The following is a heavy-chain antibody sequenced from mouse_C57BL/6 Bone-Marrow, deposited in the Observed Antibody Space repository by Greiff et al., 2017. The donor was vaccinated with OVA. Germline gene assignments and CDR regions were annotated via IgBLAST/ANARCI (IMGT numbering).Heavy chain of an antibody. Sequence: EVQVVESGAELVRPGASVKLSCTASGFNIKDYYMHWVKQRPEQGLEWIGRIDPEDGDTEYAPKFPGKATMTADTSSNTAYLQLSRLTSEDNAVYYCTTKGVLYYYAWFADWSQGSLVTVSA. J-gene: IGHJ3*01. CDR3: TTKGVLYYYAWFAD. CDR2: IDPEDGDT. CDR1: GFNIKDYY. D-gene: IGHD1-1*01. V-gene: IGHV14-1*01.